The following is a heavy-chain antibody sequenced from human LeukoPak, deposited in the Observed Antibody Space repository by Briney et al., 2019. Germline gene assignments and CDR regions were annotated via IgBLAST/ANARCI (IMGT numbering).Heavy chain of an antibody. J-gene: IGHJ4*02. Sequence: SVKVSCKASGGTFSSYAISWVGQEPGEGVEWMGGIIAIFATANYAQKFHGRVTITADESTSTSYMELTSLRSEDTPVYYCARAYYYDSSGYYSSSRYYFDYWGQGTLVTVSS. V-gene: IGHV1-69*13. D-gene: IGHD3-22*01. CDR3: ARAYYYDSSGYYSSSRYYFDY. CDR2: IIAIFATA. CDR1: GGTFSSYA.